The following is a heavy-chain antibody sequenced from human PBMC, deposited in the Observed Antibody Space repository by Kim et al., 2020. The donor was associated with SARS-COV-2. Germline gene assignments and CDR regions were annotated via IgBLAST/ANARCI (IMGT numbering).Heavy chain of an antibody. D-gene: IGHD3-10*01. CDR3: AKGKAYYGSGMPGMDV. V-gene: IGHV3-23*01. Sequence: SVKGRFTISRDNSKNTLYLQMNSLRAEDTAVYYCAKGKAYYGSGMPGMDVWGQGTTVTVSS. J-gene: IGHJ6*02.